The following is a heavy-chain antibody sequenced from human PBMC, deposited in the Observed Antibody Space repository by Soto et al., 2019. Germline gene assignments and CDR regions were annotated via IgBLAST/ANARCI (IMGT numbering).Heavy chain of an antibody. J-gene: IGHJ4*02. V-gene: IGHV3-21*01. CDR3: ARDIPTTVVTTRVGLMDY. CDR1: GFTFSSYS. D-gene: IGHD4-17*01. CDR2: ISSSSSYI. Sequence: GGSLRLSCAASGFTFSSYSMNWVRQAPGKGLEWVSSISSSSSYIYYADSVKGRFTISRDNAKNSLYLQMNSLRAEDTAVYYCARDIPTTVVTTRVGLMDYWGQGTLVTVSS.